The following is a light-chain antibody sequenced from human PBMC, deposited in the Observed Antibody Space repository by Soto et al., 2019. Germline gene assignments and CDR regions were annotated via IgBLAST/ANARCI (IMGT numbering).Light chain of an antibody. Sequence: EIVLTQSPATLSLSPGERATLSCRASQNVRHYLAWYQHKPGQAPMLLIYGESNRATGVTARFSCSGFRTDFTPAISGREHEDFAIYYCQQRSSSAPYTFGPGTNVEIK. CDR2: GES. V-gene: IGKV3-11*01. J-gene: IGKJ2*01. CDR1: QNVRHY. CDR3: QQRSSSAPYT.